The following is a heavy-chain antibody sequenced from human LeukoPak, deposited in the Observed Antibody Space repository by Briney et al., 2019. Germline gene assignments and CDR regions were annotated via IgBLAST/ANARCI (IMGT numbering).Heavy chain of an antibody. CDR2: MNPISGNT. Sequence: ASVKVSCKASGYTFTSYDINWVRQATGQGLEWMGWMNPISGNTGYAQKLQGRVTMTTDTSTSTAYMELRSLRSDDTAVYYCARGADYYDSSGYYYEGSWFDPWGQGALVTVSS. J-gene: IGHJ5*02. V-gene: IGHV1-8*01. CDR1: GYTFTSYD. D-gene: IGHD3-22*01. CDR3: ARGADYYDSSGYYYEGSWFDP.